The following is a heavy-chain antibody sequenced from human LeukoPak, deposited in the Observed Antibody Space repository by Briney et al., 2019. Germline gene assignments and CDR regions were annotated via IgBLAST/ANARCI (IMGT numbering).Heavy chain of an antibody. Sequence: GGSLRLSCAASGFTFSSYAMSWVRQAPGKGLEWVSAISGSGGSTYCADSVKGRFTISRDNSKNTLYLQMNSLRAEDTAVYYCAKDCCYYGSGSYYKPGAFDIWGQGTMVTVSS. D-gene: IGHD3-10*01. J-gene: IGHJ3*02. CDR3: AKDCCYYGSGSYYKPGAFDI. CDR1: GFTFSSYA. CDR2: ISGSGGST. V-gene: IGHV3-23*01.